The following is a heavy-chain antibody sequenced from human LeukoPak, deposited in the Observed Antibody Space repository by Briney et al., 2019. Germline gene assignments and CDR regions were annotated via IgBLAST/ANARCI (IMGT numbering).Heavy chain of an antibody. CDR1: GFTVSSNY. D-gene: IGHD4-17*01. CDR2: ISPGGGTST. Sequence: GGSLRLSCAASGFTVSSNYMSWVRQAPGKGLEWVSVISPGGGTSTSYADSVKGRFTISRDNSKNTLYLQMNNLRADDTAIYYCARSPPLGAFDYWGQGTLVTVSS. J-gene: IGHJ4*02. CDR3: ARSPPLGAFDY. V-gene: IGHV3-53*01.